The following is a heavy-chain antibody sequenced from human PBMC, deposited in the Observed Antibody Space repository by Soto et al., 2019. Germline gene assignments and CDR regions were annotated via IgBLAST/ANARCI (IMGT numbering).Heavy chain of an antibody. CDR1: GFTFSSYA. CDR2: ISYDGSNK. V-gene: IGHV3-30-3*01. CDR3: AREDVSAVAGTSPGVYYYYGMDV. D-gene: IGHD6-19*01. J-gene: IGHJ6*02. Sequence: GGSLRLSCAASGFTFSSYAMHWVRQAPGKGLEWVAVISYDGSNKYYADSVKGRFTISRDNSKNTLYLQMNSLRAEDTAVYYCAREDVSAVAGTSPGVYYYYGMDVWGQGTAVTVSS.